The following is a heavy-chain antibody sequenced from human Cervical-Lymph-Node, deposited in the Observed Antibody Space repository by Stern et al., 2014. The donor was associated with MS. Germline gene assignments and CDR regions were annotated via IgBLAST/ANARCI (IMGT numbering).Heavy chain of an antibody. D-gene: IGHD5-18*01. CDR2: ISSDGSNE. V-gene: IGHV3-30*09. J-gene: IGHJ4*02. Sequence: QVQLVQSGGGVVQPGRSLRLSCAVSGVTFSSRTMHWVRQAPGKGLEWVAVISSDGSNEYYAVSLKGRFAISRDNSQNTLFLQMTNLRPEDTAVYYCASNTYSYGYGVDDWGPGTLVTVSS. CDR1: GVTFSSRT. CDR3: ASNTYSYGYGVDD.